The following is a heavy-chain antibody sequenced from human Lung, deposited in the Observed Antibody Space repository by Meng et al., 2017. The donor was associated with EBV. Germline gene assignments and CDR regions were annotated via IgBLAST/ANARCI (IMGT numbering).Heavy chain of an antibody. V-gene: IGHV3-23*01. Sequence: VRLLGCGGGLVQPGGSLRLSCAASGFTFNNYAMTWVRQAPGKGLEWVSTISSSGDHTYYADSVKGRFTISRDRSKTTLYLQMNSLRAEDTALYYCAGIIVGGSRGYWGQGTLVTVSS. D-gene: IGHD1-26*01. CDR1: GFTFNNYA. CDR3: AGIIVGGSRGY. J-gene: IGHJ4*02. CDR2: ISSSGDHT.